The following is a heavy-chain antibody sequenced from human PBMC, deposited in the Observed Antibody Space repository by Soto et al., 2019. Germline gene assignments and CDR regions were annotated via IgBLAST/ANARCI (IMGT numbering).Heavy chain of an antibody. Sequence: GGSLRLSCAASGFTFSSYAMHWVRQAPGQGLEWVAVISYDGSNKYYADSVKGRFTISRDNSKNTLYLQMNSLRAEDTAVYYCARDVSVVRGIRDSFDSWGQGTMGT. J-gene: IGHJ3*02. V-gene: IGHV3-30-3*01. CDR1: GFTFSSYA. CDR2: ISYDGSNK. CDR3: ARDVSVVRGIRDSFDS. D-gene: IGHD3-10*01.